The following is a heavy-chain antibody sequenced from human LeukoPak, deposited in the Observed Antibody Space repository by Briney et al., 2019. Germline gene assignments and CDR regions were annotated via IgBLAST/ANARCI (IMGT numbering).Heavy chain of an antibody. CDR2: IIPIFGTA. V-gene: IGHV1-69*01. CDR1: GGTFSNYA. D-gene: IGHD3-10*01. J-gene: IGHJ6*03. CDR3: ARGSGWFGELLYYYYMDV. Sequence: ASVKVSCKASGGTFSNYAISWVRQAPGQGLEWMGGIIPIFGTANYAQKFQGRVTITADESTSTAYMELSSLRSEDTAVYYCARGSGWFGELLYYYYMDVWGKGTTVTVSS.